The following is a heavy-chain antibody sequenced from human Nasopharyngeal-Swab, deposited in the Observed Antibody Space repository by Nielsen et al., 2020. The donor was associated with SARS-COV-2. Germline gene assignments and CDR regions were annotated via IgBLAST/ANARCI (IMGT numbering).Heavy chain of an antibody. V-gene: IGHV3-21*01. CDR3: ARDLSWELTPFGRFDY. D-gene: IGHD1-26*01. CDR2: ISSSSSYI. Sequence: GESLKISCAASGFTFSSYSMNWVRQAPGKGLEWVSSISSSSSYIYYADSVKGRFTISRDNAKNSLYLQMNSLRAEDTAVYYCARDLSWELTPFGRFDYWGQGTLVTVSS. CDR1: GFTFSSYS. J-gene: IGHJ4*02.